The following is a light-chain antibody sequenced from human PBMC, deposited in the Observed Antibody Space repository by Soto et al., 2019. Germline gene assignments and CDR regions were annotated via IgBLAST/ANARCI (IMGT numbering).Light chain of an antibody. CDR1: SSDVGGYNY. Sequence: QSVLTQPASVSGSPGQSITISCTGTSSDVGGYNYVSWYQQHPGKAPKLMIYDVSNRPSGVSNRFYGSKSGNTASLTISGLQAEDEADYYCSSYTSCSTYVFGTGTKLTVL. CDR3: SSYTSCSTYV. V-gene: IGLV2-14*01. J-gene: IGLJ1*01. CDR2: DVS.